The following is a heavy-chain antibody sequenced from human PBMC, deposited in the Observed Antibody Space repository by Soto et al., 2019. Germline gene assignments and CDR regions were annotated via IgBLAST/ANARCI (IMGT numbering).Heavy chain of an antibody. J-gene: IGHJ6*02. V-gene: IGHV1-46*01. CDR2: INPSGGST. D-gene: IGHD3-3*01. Sequence: QVQLVQSGAEVKKPGASVKVSCKASGYTFTSYYMHWVRQAPGQGLEWMGIINPSGGSTSYAQKSQGRVTMTWDTSTSTVYMELSSLRSEDTAVYYCARDRYDFWSGYYEYYYYGMDVWGQGTTVTVSS. CDR1: GYTFTSYY. CDR3: ARDRYDFWSGYYEYYYYGMDV.